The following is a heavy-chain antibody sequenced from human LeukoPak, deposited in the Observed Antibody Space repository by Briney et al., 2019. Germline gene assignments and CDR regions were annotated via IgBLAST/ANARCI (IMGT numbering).Heavy chain of an antibody. CDR3: ARQSISSRRAFDI. CDR2: IYYSGST. D-gene: IGHD6-6*01. J-gene: IGHJ3*02. V-gene: IGHV4-59*08. Sequence: SETLSLTCSVSGGSISNYYWSWIRQPPGKGLEYIGYIYYSGSTDYNPSLKSRVTISVDTSKNQFSLMQTSVTAADSAVYYCARQSISSRRAFDIWGQGTMVTVSS. CDR1: GGSISNYY.